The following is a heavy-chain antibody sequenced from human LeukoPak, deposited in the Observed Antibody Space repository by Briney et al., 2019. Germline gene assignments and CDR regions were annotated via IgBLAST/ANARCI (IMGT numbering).Heavy chain of an antibody. V-gene: IGHV3-48*02. CDR2: ITSRSSSI. CDR1: GFTFSNYN. CDR3: ARDSRFGKLLIPYFDY. Sequence: GGSLRLSCAASGFTFSNYNMNWVRQDPGKGLEWVSYITSRSSSIYYADSVKGRFTISRDNAQNSLYLQMNSLRDEDTAVYYCARDSRFGKLLIPYFDYWGQGTLVTVSS. J-gene: IGHJ4*02. D-gene: IGHD3-10*01.